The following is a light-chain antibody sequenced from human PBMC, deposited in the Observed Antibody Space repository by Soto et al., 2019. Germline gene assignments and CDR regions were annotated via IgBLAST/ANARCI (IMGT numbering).Light chain of an antibody. Sequence: IQMTQYKYSLSASVGDRVTITCRSSQSISSYLNWYQQKPGKAPKLLIYAASSLQSGVPSRFSGSGSGTDFTHTISSLQPEDFATYYCQQSDSTTPLTFGGGTKVDI. CDR2: AAS. CDR3: QQSDSTTPLT. V-gene: IGKV1-39*01. J-gene: IGKJ4*01. CDR1: QSISSY.